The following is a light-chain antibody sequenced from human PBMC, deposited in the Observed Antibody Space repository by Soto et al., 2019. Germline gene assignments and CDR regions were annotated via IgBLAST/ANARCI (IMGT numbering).Light chain of an antibody. CDR1: QVIGSRY. J-gene: IGKJ2*01. Sequence: EIVMTQSPGTLSLSPGETATISCRASQVIGSRYLAWYHQKSGQAPRLLIYGASSRATGIPDRFSGSGSGADFTLTISRLEPEDFGVYYCQQFGSSIPHTFGQGTKLEIK. CDR3: QQFGSSIPHT. CDR2: GAS. V-gene: IGKV3-20*01.